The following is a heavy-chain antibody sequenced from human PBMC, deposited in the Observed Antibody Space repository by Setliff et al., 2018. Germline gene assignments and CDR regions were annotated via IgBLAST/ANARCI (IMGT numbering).Heavy chain of an antibody. D-gene: IGHD3-16*01. Sequence: SETLSLTCSVYGESFNNNYCGWIRQSPGKGLEWIGEINPSGGASYKSSLNSRLTMSIDTSKNQFSLKLTSVTAADTAVYYGRLWSHNYQNDYWARGTLVTVSS. CDR2: INPSGGA. CDR1: GESFNNNY. J-gene: IGHJ4*02. CDR3: RLWSHNYQNDY. V-gene: IGHV4-34*01.